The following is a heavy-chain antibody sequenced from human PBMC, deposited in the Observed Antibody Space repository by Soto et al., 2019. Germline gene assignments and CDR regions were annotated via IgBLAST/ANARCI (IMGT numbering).Heavy chain of an antibody. V-gene: IGHV1-18*04. Sequence: ASVKVSCKASGYPFSSCGIAWVRQARGQGLEWMGWISAYNGKTKYAQNLQDRVTMTTDTSTSTAYMELRSLTSDDTAVYFCARDPYSGSYFGWFDPWGQGTLVTVSS. J-gene: IGHJ5*02. D-gene: IGHD1-26*01. CDR2: ISAYNGKT. CDR1: GYPFSSCG. CDR3: ARDPYSGSYFGWFDP.